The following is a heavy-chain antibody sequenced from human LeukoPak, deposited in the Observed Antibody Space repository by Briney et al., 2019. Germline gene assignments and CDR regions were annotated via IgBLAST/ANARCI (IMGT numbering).Heavy chain of an antibody. V-gene: IGHV4-59*08. J-gene: IGHJ3*02. CDR1: GGSISIYS. CDR2: IYYSGST. Sequence: PSETQSLICTVSGGSISIYSWRWIRQPPGKGLEWIGSIYYSGSTNYNPSLKSRVTMSVDPSKNQFSLKLSSVTAADTAVYYCARHGGESIVAMILHAFDIWGQGTMVTVSS. D-gene: IGHD5-12*01. CDR3: ARHGGESIVAMILHAFDI.